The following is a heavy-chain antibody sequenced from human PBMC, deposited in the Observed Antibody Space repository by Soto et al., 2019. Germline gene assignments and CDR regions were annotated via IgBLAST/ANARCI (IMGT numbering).Heavy chain of an antibody. CDR2: ISSSSSYI. J-gene: IGHJ6*02. D-gene: IGHD3-10*01. V-gene: IGHV3-21*01. CDR1: GFTFSSYS. Sequence: EVQLVESGGGLVKPGGSLRLSCAASGFTFSSYSMNWVRQAPGKGLEWVSSISSSSSYIYYADSVKGRFTISRDNAKNSLYLQMNSLSAEDTAVYYCARDLLSGYSGMDVWGQGTTVTVSS. CDR3: ARDLLSGYSGMDV.